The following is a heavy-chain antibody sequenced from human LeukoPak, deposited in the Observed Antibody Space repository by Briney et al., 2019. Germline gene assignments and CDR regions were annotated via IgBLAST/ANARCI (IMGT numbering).Heavy chain of an antibody. Sequence: ASVKVSCKVSGYTFTDYYMHWVQQAPGKGLEWMGLVDPEDGETIYAEKLQGRVTITADTSTDTAYMELSSLRSEDTAVYYCATTPYSGSYRPYYFDYWGQGTLVTVSS. CDR3: ATTPYSGSYRPYYFDY. CDR2: VDPEDGET. CDR1: GYTFTDYY. V-gene: IGHV1-69-2*01. D-gene: IGHD1-26*01. J-gene: IGHJ4*02.